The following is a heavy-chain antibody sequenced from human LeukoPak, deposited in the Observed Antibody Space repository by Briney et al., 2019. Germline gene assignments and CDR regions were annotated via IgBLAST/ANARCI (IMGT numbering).Heavy chain of an antibody. D-gene: IGHD1-7*01. CDR2: ISGSGGST. CDR3: AKGGGYNWNSLAAFDI. CDR1: GFTFSSYA. J-gene: IGHJ3*02. Sequence: PGGSLRLSCAASGFTFSSYAMSWVRLAPGKGLEWVSAISGSGGSTYYADSVKGRFTISRDNSKNTLYLQMNSLRAEDTAVYYCAKGGGYNWNSLAAFDIWGQGTMVTVSS. V-gene: IGHV3-23*01.